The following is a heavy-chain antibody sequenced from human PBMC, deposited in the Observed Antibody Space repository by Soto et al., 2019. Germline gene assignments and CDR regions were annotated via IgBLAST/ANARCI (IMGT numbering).Heavy chain of an antibody. J-gene: IGHJ6*02. D-gene: IGHD2-21*01. CDR2: ISGSGGST. CDR3: AKAPLRLGFSYYYYGIDV. CDR1: GFTFSRYA. V-gene: IGHV3-23*01. Sequence: EVQLLESGGDSVQPGGSLRLSCAASGFTFSRYALSWVRQAPGKGLEWVSAISGSGGSTYYYADSVKGGFTISRENSKHTLSLPMNSLTAAHTAVYYCAKAPLRLGFSYYYYGIDVWGQGTTVTVSS.